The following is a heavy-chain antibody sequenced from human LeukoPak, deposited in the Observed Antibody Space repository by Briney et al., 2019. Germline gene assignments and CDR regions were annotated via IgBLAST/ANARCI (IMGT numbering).Heavy chain of an antibody. CDR1: GFTFSDYS. CDR2: IGIDSGNT. D-gene: IGHD6-13*01. CDR3: ARDSVAAGIDY. J-gene: IGHJ4*02. Sequence: GGSLRLSCAASGFTFSDYSMNWVRQAPGKGLEWISYIGIDSGNTNYADSVKGRFTISGDKAKNSLYLQMNSLRAEDTAVYYCARDSVAAGIDYWGQGTLVTVSS. V-gene: IGHV3-48*01.